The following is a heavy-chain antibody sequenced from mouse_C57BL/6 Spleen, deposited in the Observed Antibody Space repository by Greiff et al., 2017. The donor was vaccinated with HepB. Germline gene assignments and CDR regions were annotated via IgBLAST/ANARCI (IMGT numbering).Heavy chain of an antibody. J-gene: IGHJ3*01. Sequence: QVQLQQSGAELVKPGASVKISCKASGYAFSSYWMNWVKQRPGKGLEWIGQIYPGDGDTNYNGKFKGKATLTADKSSSTAYMQLSSLTSEDSAVYFCARGGDYDGRFAYWGQGTLVTVSA. D-gene: IGHD2-4*01. CDR3: ARGGDYDGRFAY. CDR1: GYAFSSYW. CDR2: IYPGDGDT. V-gene: IGHV1-80*01.